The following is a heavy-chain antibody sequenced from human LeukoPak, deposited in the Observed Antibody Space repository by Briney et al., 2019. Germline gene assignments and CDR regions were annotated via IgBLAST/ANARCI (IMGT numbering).Heavy chain of an antibody. CDR2: IYTSGST. Sequence: PSETLSLTCTVSGGPISSYYWSWIRQPAGKGLEWIGRIYTSGSTNYNPSLKSRVTMSVDTSKNQFSLKLSSVTAADTAVYYCARAGLKGKRNWFDPWGQGTLVTVSS. CDR3: ARAGLKGKRNWFDP. V-gene: IGHV4-4*07. CDR1: GGPISSYY. D-gene: IGHD2-8*01. J-gene: IGHJ5*02.